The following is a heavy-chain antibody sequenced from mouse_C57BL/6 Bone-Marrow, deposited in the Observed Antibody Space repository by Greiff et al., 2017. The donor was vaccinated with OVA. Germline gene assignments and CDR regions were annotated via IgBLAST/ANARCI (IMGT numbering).Heavy chain of an antibody. J-gene: IGHJ1*03. Sequence: VQRVESGPGLVQPSQSLSITCTVSGFSLTSYGVHWVRQSPGKGLEWLGVIWRGGSTDYNAAFMSRLSITKDNSKSQVFFKMNSLQADDTAIYYCAKGGYDYDPWYFDVWGTGTTVTVSS. CDR3: AKGGYDYDPWYFDV. CDR2: IWRGGST. CDR1: GFSLTSYG. V-gene: IGHV2-5*01. D-gene: IGHD2-4*01.